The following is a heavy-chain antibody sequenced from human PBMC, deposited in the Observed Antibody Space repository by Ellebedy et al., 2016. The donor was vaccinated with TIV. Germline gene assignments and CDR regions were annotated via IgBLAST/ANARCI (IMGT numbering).Heavy chain of an antibody. CDR2: ISAYNGNT. CDR3: ARNVLRYFDWSPGGMDV. D-gene: IGHD3-9*01. V-gene: IGHV1-18*01. J-gene: IGHJ6*02. CDR1: GYTFTSYG. Sequence: AASVTVSCKASGYTFTSYGISWVRQAPGQGLEWMGWISAYNGNTNYAQKLQGRVTMTTDTSPSTAYMELRSLRSDDTAVYYCARNVLRYFDWSPGGMDVWGQGTTVTVSS.